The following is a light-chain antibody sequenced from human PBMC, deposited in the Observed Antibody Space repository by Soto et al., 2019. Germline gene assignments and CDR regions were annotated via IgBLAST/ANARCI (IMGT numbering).Light chain of an antibody. J-gene: IGKJ1*01. V-gene: IGKV3-15*01. CDR1: QSVSKN. Sequence: EIVMTQSPATLSVSPGERATLSCRASQSVSKNLAWYQQKPGQAPRLLLYGASTMATGIPARFSGSGSGTEFTLTISSLQSEDFAVYYCQQYNNWPPWTFGQGTKVEIK. CDR2: GAS. CDR3: QQYNNWPPWT.